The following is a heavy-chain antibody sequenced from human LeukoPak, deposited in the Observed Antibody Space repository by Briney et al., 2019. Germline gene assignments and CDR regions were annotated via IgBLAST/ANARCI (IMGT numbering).Heavy chain of an antibody. V-gene: IGHV3-30*04. D-gene: IGHD6-13*01. CDR2: ISYDGSNK. J-gene: IGHJ6*02. CDR3: ARGRKSWYSSSWYPKGYGMDV. Sequence: GGSLRLSCAASGFTFSSYAMSWVRQAPGKGLEWVAVISYDGSNKYYADSVKGRFTISRDNSKNTLYLQMNSLRAEDTAVYYCARGRKSWYSSSWYPKGYGMDVWGQGTTVTVSS. CDR1: GFTFSSYA.